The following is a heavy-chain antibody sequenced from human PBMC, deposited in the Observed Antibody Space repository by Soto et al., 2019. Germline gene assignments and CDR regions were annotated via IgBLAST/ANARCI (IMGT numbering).Heavy chain of an antibody. V-gene: IGHV3-21*01. D-gene: IGHD2-15*01. CDR2: ISSSSTYI. CDR3: AVIGVLAATHWFDP. J-gene: IGHJ5*02. CDR1: GFTFSSYS. Sequence: EVQLVESGGGLVKPGGSLRLSCAASGFTFSSYSMNWVRQAPGKGLEWVSSISSSSTYIYYADSVKGRFTISRDNAKNSLYLQMNSLRAEDTALYYCAVIGVLAATHWFDPWGQGTLVTVSS.